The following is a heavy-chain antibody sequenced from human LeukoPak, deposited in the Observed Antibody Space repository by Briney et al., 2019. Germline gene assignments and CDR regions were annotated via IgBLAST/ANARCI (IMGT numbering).Heavy chain of an antibody. V-gene: IGHV4-4*07. CDR3: ARDSYSYGHNYYFDY. CDR1: RGSISSYY. Sequence: SETLSLTCTVSRGSISSYYWSWIRQPAGKGLEWIGRIYTSGSTNYNPSLKSRVTMSVDTSKNQFSLKLSSVTAADTAVYYCARDSYSYGHNYYFDYWGQGTLVTVSS. D-gene: IGHD5-18*01. CDR2: IYTSGST. J-gene: IGHJ4*02.